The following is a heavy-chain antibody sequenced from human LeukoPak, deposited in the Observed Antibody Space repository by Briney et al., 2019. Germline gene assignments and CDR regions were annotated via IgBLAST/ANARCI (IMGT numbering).Heavy chain of an antibody. CDR1: GYSSSIYG. J-gene: IGHJ4*02. V-gene: IGHV1-18*01. Sequence: ASVKVSCKASGYSSSIYGITWARQAPGQGLEYLGWISASDGTTNYAQKVQDRVTMTTDTSTSTAYLELRSLRSEDTAVYYCARCGAAVTTHFSHWGQGTLVTVSS. CDR3: ARCGAAVTTHFSH. D-gene: IGHD4-17*01. CDR2: ISASDGTT.